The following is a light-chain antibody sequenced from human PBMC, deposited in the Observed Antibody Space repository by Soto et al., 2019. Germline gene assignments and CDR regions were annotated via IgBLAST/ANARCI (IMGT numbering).Light chain of an antibody. CDR1: ISDVGGYNF. Sequence: QSALTQPASVSGSPGQSITIPCTGTISDVGGYNFVSWYQQYPGKAPKLMICDVSNRPSGVSNRFSGSKSGNTASLTISGLQAEDEADYYCSSFTGRNYVFGTGTKVT. V-gene: IGLV2-14*03. J-gene: IGLJ1*01. CDR2: DVS. CDR3: SSFTGRNYV.